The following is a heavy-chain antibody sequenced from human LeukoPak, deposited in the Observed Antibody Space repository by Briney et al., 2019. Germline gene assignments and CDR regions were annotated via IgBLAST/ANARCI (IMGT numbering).Heavy chain of an antibody. D-gene: IGHD3-16*01. CDR1: GGSIRNYY. CDR2: IYYSGST. CDR3: ARDLGAGSGHFDY. J-gene: IGHJ4*02. V-gene: IGHV4-59*01. Sequence: SETLSLTCTVSGGSIRNYYWSWIRQPPGKGLEWIGCIYYSGSTNYNPSLKSRVTISVDTSKNQFSLKLSSVTAADTAVYYCARDLGAGSGHFDYWGQGTLVTVSS.